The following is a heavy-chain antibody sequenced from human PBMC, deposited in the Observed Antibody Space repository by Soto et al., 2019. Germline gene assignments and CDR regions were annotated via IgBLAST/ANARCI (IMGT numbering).Heavy chain of an antibody. CDR1: GYTFTSYG. CDR2: ISAYNGNT. D-gene: IGHD2-15*01. Sequence: QVQLVQSGAEVKKSGASVKVSCKTSGYTFTSYGISWVRQAPGQGLEWMGWISAYNGNTNYAQKVQGRVTMTTDTSTSTAYMELRSLRSDDTAVYYCARTGPLARYCSGGSCYSGYWGQGTLVTVSS. V-gene: IGHV1-18*01. CDR3: ARTGPLARYCSGGSCYSGY. J-gene: IGHJ4*02.